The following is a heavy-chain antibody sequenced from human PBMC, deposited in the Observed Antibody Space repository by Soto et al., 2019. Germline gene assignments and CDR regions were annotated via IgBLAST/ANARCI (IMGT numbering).Heavy chain of an antibody. V-gene: IGHV3-48*02. Sequence: GESLKISCAASGFTFSSYSMNWVRQAPGKGLEWVSYISSSSSTIYYADSVKGRFTISRDNAKNSLYLQMNSLRDEDTAVYYCARDPDTSLGPEDYYYYYYGMDVWGQGTTVTVSS. CDR2: ISSSSSTI. CDR1: GFTFSSYS. CDR3: ARDPDTSLGPEDYYYYYYGMDV. J-gene: IGHJ6*02.